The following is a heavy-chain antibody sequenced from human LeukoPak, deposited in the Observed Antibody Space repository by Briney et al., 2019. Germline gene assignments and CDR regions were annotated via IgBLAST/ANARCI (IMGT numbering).Heavy chain of an antibody. V-gene: IGHV3-7*03. Sequence: GGSLRLSCAASGFTFSSYWMSWVRQAPGKGLEWVANIKQDGSEKYYVDSVKGRFTISRDNAKNSLYLQMNSLRAEDTAVYYCAKGVVPGGIDYYFDYWGQGTLVTVSS. CDR2: IKQDGSEK. J-gene: IGHJ4*02. CDR1: GFTFSSYW. D-gene: IGHD3-16*01. CDR3: AKGVVPGGIDYYFDY.